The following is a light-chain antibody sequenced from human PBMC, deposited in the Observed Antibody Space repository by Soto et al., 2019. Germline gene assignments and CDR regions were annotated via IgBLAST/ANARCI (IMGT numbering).Light chain of an antibody. Sequence: QSALTQPPSASGSPGQSVTISCTGTSSDVDDYNYVSWYQQHPGKAPKLMIYEVNVRPSGVSNRFSGSKSGNTASLTISGLQAEDEADYYCSSYTSSSTLGVFGGGTKLTVL. CDR3: SSYTSSSTLGV. CDR2: EVN. CDR1: SSDVDDYNY. J-gene: IGLJ3*02. V-gene: IGLV2-14*01.